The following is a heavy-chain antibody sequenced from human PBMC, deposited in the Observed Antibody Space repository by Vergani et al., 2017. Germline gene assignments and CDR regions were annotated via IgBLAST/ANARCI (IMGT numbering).Heavy chain of an antibody. CDR2: ISSSSSYT. J-gene: IGHJ6*03. CDR1: GFTFSDYY. D-gene: IGHD6-19*01. Sequence: QVQLVESGGGLVKPGGSLRLSCAASGFTFSDYYMSWIRQAPGKGLEWVSYISSSSSYTNYADFVKGRFTISRDNAKNSLYLQMNSLRAEDTAVYYCARQPTGYSSGWYFNYYYYYMDVWGKGTTVTVSS. V-gene: IGHV3-11*06. CDR3: ARQPTGYSSGWYFNYYYYYMDV.